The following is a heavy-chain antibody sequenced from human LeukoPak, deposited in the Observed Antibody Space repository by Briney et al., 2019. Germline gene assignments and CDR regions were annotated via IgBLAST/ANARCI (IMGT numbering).Heavy chain of an antibody. D-gene: IGHD3-3*01. V-gene: IGHV3-21*01. J-gene: IGHJ4*02. Sequence: GGSLRLSCAASGFSFSYYSMHWVRQAPGKGLEWVSSITSGSNYMYYADSVKGRFTISRDNAKNSLYLQMNSLRAEDTAVYYCARDFLEWLPHSWGQGTLVTVSS. CDR3: ARDFLEWLPHS. CDR1: GFSFSYYS. CDR2: ITSGSNYM.